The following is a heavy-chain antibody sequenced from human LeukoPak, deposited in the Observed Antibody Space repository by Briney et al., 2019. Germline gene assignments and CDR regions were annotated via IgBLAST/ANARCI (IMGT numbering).Heavy chain of an antibody. J-gene: IGHJ4*02. CDR1: GYTFTGYY. Sequence: ASVKVSCKASGYTFTGYYMHWVRQAPGQGLEWMGWINPNSGGTTYGQKFQGRVTMTTDTSTSTAYMELRSLRSDDTAVYYCARAGGPAAAGDYWGQGTLVTVSS. CDR3: ARAGGPAAAGDY. CDR2: INPNSGGT. D-gene: IGHD6-13*01. V-gene: IGHV1-2*02.